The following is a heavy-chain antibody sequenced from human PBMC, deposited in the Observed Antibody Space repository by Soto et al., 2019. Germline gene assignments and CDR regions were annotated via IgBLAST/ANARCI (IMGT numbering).Heavy chain of an antibody. CDR2: ITSSGGNT. D-gene: IGHD2-21*01. J-gene: IGHJ6*02. V-gene: IGHV3-64*01. CDR1: GFTCSSYA. Sequence: EVQLVESGGGLVQPGGSLRLSCAASGFTCSSYAMHWVRQAPGKGLEYVSVITSSGGNTDYAISGKGLFTISRDNSKNTLYLQMGSLRAEDMAVYYCARRIPFGYGMDVWGQGTTVTVSS. CDR3: ARRIPFGYGMDV.